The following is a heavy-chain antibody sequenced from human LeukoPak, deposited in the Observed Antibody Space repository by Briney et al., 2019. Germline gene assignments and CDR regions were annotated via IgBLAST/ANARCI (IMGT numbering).Heavy chain of an antibody. J-gene: IGHJ4*02. CDR2: INAGNGNT. Sequence: ASVKVSCKASEHTFTSYAMHWVRQAPGQRLEWMGWINAGNGNTKYSQKFQGRVTITRDTSASTAYMELSSLRSEDTAVYYCARRRGSGWVAYYFEYWGQGTLVTVSS. V-gene: IGHV1-3*01. D-gene: IGHD6-19*01. CDR3: ARRRGSGWVAYYFEY. CDR1: EHTFTSYA.